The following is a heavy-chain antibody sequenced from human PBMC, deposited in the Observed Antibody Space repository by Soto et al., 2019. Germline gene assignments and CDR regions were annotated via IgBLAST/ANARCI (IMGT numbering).Heavy chain of an antibody. Sequence: EVQLVESGGGLVKPGGSLRLSCAASGFTFSSYSMNWVRQAPGKGLEWVSSISSSSSYIYYADSVKGRFTISRDNAKNSLYRQMNSLRAEDTAVYYCARDRIAARSLFDYWGQGTLVTVSS. V-gene: IGHV3-21*01. J-gene: IGHJ4*02. D-gene: IGHD6-6*01. CDR1: GFTFSSYS. CDR3: ARDRIAARSLFDY. CDR2: ISSSSSYI.